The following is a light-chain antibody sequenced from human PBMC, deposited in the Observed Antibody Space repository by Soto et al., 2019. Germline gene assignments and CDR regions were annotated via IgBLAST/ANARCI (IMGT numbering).Light chain of an antibody. J-gene: IGKJ1*01. Sequence: EIVLTQSPGTLSLSPGERATLSCRATESVSSNYLAWYQQKPGQAPRVLIYGASIRATGIPDRFSGSGSETDFTLTISRLEPEDFAVYYFQQYGTSPRTFGQGTKVEIK. CDR2: GAS. CDR1: ESVSSNY. CDR3: QQYGTSPRT. V-gene: IGKV3-20*01.